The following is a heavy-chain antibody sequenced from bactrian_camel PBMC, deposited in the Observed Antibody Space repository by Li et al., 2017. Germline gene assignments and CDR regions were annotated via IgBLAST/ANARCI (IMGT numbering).Heavy chain of an antibody. J-gene: IGHJ4*01. D-gene: IGHD6*01. CDR3: AADVGSMSGNCQPDY. CDR1: NYSPRY. Sequence: LRLSCVVSNYSPRYMGWFRRAPGKAREVVAVVSSPGGGTLYDDSVKGRFTISQDNAKNTAYLQMNNLKPEDTAIYYCAADVGSMSGNCQPDYWGQGTQVTVS. CDR2: VSSPGGGT. V-gene: IGHV3-3*01.